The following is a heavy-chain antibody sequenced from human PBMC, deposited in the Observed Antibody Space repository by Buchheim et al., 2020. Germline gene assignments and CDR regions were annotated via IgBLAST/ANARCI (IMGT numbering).Heavy chain of an antibody. CDR1: GFTFSSYG. CDR3: AKGRLAVAGTTDAFDI. D-gene: IGHD6-19*01. CDR2: ISYDGSNK. Sequence: QVQLVESGGGVVQPGRSLRLSCAASGFTFSSYGMHWVRQAPGKGLEWVAVISYDGSNKYYADSVKGRFTISRDNSKNTLYLQMNSLRAEDTAVYYCAKGRLAVAGTTDAFDIWGQGT. V-gene: IGHV3-30*18. J-gene: IGHJ3*02.